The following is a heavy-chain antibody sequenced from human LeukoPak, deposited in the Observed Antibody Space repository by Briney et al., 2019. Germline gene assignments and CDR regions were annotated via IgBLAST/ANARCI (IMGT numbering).Heavy chain of an antibody. CDR1: GGSFSGYY. J-gene: IGHJ4*02. CDR2: INHSGST. Sequence: PSETLSLTCAVYGGSFSGYYWSWIRQPPGKGLEWIGEINHSGSTNYNPSLKSRVTISVDTSKNQFSLKLSSVTAADTAVYYCARAAGIAADGNSYWGQGTLVTVSS. CDR3: ARAAGIAADGNSY. V-gene: IGHV4-34*01. D-gene: IGHD6-13*01.